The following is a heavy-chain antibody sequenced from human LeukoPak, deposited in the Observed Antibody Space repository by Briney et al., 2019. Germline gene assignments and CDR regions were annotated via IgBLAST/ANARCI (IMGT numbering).Heavy chain of an antibody. CDR2: ISGSGGST. D-gene: IGHD2-15*01. CDR3: XXXXXXXXXXXXGSCYNWFDP. Sequence: GGSLRLSCAASGFTFSSYVMSWVRQAPGKGLEWVSAISGSGGSTYYADSVKGRFTISRDNSKNTLYLQMNSLRAEDTAVYYCXXXXXXXXXXXXGSCYNWFDPWGQGTLVTVSS. J-gene: IGHJ5*02. V-gene: IGHV3-23*01. CDR1: GFTFSSYV.